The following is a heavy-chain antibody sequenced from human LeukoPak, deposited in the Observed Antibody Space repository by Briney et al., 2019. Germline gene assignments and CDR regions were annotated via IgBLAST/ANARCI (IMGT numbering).Heavy chain of an antibody. CDR1: GFTFSSYW. V-gene: IGHV3-7*01. CDR2: IKQDGSEK. Sequence: GGSLRLSCAASGFTFSSYWMSWVRQAPGKGLEWVANIKQDGSEKYYVDSVKGRFTISRDNAKNSLYLQMNSLRAEDTAVYYCARDRTMTTVMFYYYYGMDVWGQGTTVTVSS. CDR3: ARDRTMTTVMFYYYYGMDV. D-gene: IGHD4-17*01. J-gene: IGHJ6*02.